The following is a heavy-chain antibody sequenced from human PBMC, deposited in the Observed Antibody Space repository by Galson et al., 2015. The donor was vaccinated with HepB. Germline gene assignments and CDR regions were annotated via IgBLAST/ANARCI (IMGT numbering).Heavy chain of an antibody. V-gene: IGHV1-3*01. CDR3: AREDRGIGGDNWFDP. Sequence: SVKVSCKASGYTFTSYAMHWVRQAPGQRLEWMGWINAGNGNTKYSQKFQGRVTITRDTSASTAYMELSSLRSEDTAVYYCAREDRGIGGDNWFDPWGQGTLVTVSS. J-gene: IGHJ5*02. CDR2: INAGNGNT. CDR1: GYTFTSYA. D-gene: IGHD3-10*01.